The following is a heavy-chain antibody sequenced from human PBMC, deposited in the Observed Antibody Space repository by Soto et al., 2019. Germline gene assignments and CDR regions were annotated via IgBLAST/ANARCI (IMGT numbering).Heavy chain of an antibody. J-gene: IGHJ6*02. V-gene: IGHV3-74*01. CDR2: INSDGSST. CDR3: ARGFYSSSSKPYYYYGMDV. D-gene: IGHD6-6*01. Sequence: GGSLRLSCAASGFTFSSYWMHWVRQAPGKGLVWVSRINSDGSSTSYADSVKGRFTISRDNAKNTLYLQMNSLRAEDTAVYYCARGFYSSSSKPYYYYGMDVWGQGTTVTVSS. CDR1: GFTFSSYW.